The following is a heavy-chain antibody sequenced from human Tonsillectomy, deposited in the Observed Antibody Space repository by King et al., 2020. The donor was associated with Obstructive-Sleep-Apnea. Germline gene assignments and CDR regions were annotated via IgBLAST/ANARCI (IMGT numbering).Heavy chain of an antibody. CDR3: ARAVLH. D-gene: IGHD2-15*01. V-gene: IGHV4-38-2*02. CDR2: IYHSGST. J-gene: IGHJ4*02. Sequence: QLQESGPGLVRPSETLSLTCTVSGYSISSGYYWGWIRQPPGKGLEWIGSIYHSGSTYYNPSLKSRVTISLDTPKNQFSLKLSSVTAADTAVYYCARAVLHWGQGTLVTVSS. CDR1: GYSISSGYY.